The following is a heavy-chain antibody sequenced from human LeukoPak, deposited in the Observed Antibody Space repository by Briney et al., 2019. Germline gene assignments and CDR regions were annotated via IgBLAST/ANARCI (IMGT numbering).Heavy chain of an antibody. D-gene: IGHD5-24*01. J-gene: IGHJ4*02. CDR2: IYSGGST. CDR1: GFTVSSNY. V-gene: IGHV3-53*01. CDR3: ARVEMATIAYYDY. Sequence: PGGSLRLSCAASGFTVSSNYMSWVRQAPGKGLEWGSVIYSGGSTCYADSVKGRFTISRDNSKNTLYLQMNSLRAEDTAVYYCARVEMATIAYYDYWGQGTLVTVSS.